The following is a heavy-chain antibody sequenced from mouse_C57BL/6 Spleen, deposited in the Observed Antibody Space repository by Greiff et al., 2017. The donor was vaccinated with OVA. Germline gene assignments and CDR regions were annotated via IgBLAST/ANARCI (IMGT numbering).Heavy chain of an antibody. CDR2: IDPEDGDT. CDR3: TTGAGLRWFAY. V-gene: IGHV14-1*01. Sequence: VQLQQSGAELVRPGASVKLSCTASGFNIKDYYMHWVKQRPEQGLEWIGRIDPEDGDTEYAQKFQGKATMTADTSSNTAYLQLSSLTSEDTAVYYCTTGAGLRWFAYWGQGTLVTVSA. CDR1: GFNIKDYY. J-gene: IGHJ3*01. D-gene: IGHD2-4*01.